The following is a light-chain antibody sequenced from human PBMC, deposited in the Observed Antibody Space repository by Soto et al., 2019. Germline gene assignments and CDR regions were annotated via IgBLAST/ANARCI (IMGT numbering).Light chain of an antibody. CDR1: QSVSGSY. V-gene: IGKV3-20*01. CDR3: QQYGSSPRT. CDR2: GAS. Sequence: EIVLTQSPGTLSLSPGEGTTLSCRASQSVSGSYLAWYQQKPGQAPRLLIYGASSRATGIPDRFSGSGSGTDFTLTISRLEPEDFAVYYCQQYGSSPRTFGHGTKLEIK. J-gene: IGKJ2*01.